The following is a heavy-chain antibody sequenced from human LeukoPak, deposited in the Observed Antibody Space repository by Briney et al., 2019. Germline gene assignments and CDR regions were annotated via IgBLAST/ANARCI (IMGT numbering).Heavy chain of an antibody. Sequence: GGSLRLSCAASGFTFSDYDMHWVRQATGKGLEWVSAIGTAGDTYYTGSVKGRFTISRENAKNSLYLQMNSLRAGDTAVYYCARVAKERVGGVYYFDYWGEGTLVTVSS. D-gene: IGHD1-1*01. V-gene: IGHV3-13*01. CDR1: GFTFSDYD. J-gene: IGHJ4*02. CDR2: IGTAGDT. CDR3: ARVAKERVGGVYYFDY.